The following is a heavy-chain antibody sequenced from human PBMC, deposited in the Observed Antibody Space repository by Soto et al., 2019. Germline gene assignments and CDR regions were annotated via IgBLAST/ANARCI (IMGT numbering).Heavy chain of an antibody. CDR3: AKTGGVAAPDY. CDR2: ITGGGSRT. D-gene: IGHD3-16*01. V-gene: IGHV3-23*01. Sequence: GGSLRLSCAASGLTFSSYAMSWVRQAPGEGLEWVSAITGGGSRTYYADSVKGRFTLSRDNSKNTLYLQMNSLTAEDTAVYYCAKTGGVAAPDYWGQGTLVTVSS. CDR1: GLTFSSYA. J-gene: IGHJ4*02.